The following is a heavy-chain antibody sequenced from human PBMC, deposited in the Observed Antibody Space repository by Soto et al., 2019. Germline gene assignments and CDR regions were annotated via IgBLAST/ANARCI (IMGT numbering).Heavy chain of an antibody. CDR2: IYYSGST. CDR3: ARPMEGWFDP. J-gene: IGHJ5*02. V-gene: IGHV4-59*05. D-gene: IGHD3-3*01. Sequence: SETLSLTCTVSGGSISGYYWTWIRQPAGKGLEWIGSIYYSGSTYYNPSLKSRVTISVDTSKNQFSLKLSSVTAADTAVYYCARPMEGWFDPWGQGTLVTVSS. CDR1: GGSISGYY.